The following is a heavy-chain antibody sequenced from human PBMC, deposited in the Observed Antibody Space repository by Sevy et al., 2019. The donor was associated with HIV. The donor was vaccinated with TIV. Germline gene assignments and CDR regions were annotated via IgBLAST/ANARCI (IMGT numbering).Heavy chain of an antibody. Sequence: GGSLRLSCAASGFTLSDYYMSWIRQAPGKGLEWVSYISGDSGDTKYYADSVKGRFTISRDNAKNSVYLQMNSLRAEDTAVYYCARDHVKDGDLGDYYYFAMDLWGQGTTVTVSS. CDR2: ISGDSGDTK. J-gene: IGHJ6*02. V-gene: IGHV3-11*01. D-gene: IGHD4-17*01. CDR1: GFTLSDYY. CDR3: ARDHVKDGDLGDYYYFAMDL.